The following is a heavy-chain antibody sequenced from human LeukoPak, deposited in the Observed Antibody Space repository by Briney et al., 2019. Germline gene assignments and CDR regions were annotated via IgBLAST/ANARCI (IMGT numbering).Heavy chain of an antibody. CDR3: ARTIAQYSNSWLYFYYGLDV. CDR1: GFTFGSYA. J-gene: IGHJ6*02. Sequence: GGSLRLSCTASGFTFGSYAMSWVRQAPGKGLEWVASISGGSEDTYYADSVKGRFTISRDNSKSTLNLQLNSLRAEDTAVYYCARTIAQYSNSWLYFYYGLDVWGQGTTVTVSS. V-gene: IGHV3-23*01. D-gene: IGHD6-13*01. CDR2: ISGGSEDT.